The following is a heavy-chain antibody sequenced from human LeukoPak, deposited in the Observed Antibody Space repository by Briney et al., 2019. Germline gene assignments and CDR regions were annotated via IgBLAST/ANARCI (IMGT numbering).Heavy chain of an antibody. D-gene: IGHD6-19*01. Sequence: SVKVSCKASGGTFSSYAISWVRQAPGQGLEWMGGIIPIFGTANYAQKFQGRVTITADESTSTAYMELSSLRSEDTPVYYCARVEQWLRTGFDPWGQGTLVTVSS. V-gene: IGHV1-69*13. CDR1: GGTFSSYA. CDR2: IIPIFGTA. CDR3: ARVEQWLRTGFDP. J-gene: IGHJ5*02.